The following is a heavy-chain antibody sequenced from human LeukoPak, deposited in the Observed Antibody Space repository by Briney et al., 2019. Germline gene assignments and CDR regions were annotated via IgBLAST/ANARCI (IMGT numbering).Heavy chain of an antibody. CDR3: ARGPRSSPYDSSGYYYWGYFDY. CDR1: GFPFSSYD. Sequence: PGGSLRLSCAASGFPFSSYDMHWVRQATGKGLEWVSAIGTAGDTYYPGSVKGRFTISRENAKNSLYLQMNSLRAGDTAVYYCARGPRSSPYDSSGYYYWGYFDYWGQGTLVTVSS. D-gene: IGHD3-22*01. V-gene: IGHV3-13*04. CDR2: IGTAGDT. J-gene: IGHJ4*02.